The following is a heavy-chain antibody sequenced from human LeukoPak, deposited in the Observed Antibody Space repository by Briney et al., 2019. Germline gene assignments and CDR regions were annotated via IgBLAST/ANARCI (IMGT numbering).Heavy chain of an antibody. V-gene: IGHV4-34*01. CDR3: ARGRAYNWNGIDY. Sequence: SETLSLTCAVYGGSFSGYYWSWIRQPPGRGLEWIGEINHSGSTNYNPSLKSRVTISVDTSKNQFSLKLSSVTAADTAVYYCARGRAYNWNGIDYWGQGTLVTVSS. CDR2: INHSGST. CDR1: GGSFSGYY. D-gene: IGHD1-20*01. J-gene: IGHJ4*02.